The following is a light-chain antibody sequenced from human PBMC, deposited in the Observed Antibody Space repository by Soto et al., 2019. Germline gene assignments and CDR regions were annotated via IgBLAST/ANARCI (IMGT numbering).Light chain of an antibody. V-gene: IGKV1-8*01. J-gene: IGKJ1*01. Sequence: AIRMTQSPSSFSASTGDRVTITCRASQGISSYLAWYQQKPGKAPKLLIYAASTLQSGVPSRFSGIGSGTDFTLTISCLQSEEFATYYCQQYYSYPRTFGQGTKVEIK. CDR2: AAS. CDR3: QQYYSYPRT. CDR1: QGISSY.